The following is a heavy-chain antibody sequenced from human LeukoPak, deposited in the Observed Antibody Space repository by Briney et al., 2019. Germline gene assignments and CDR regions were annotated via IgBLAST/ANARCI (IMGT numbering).Heavy chain of an antibody. CDR2: INPNGGAT. D-gene: IGHD3-16*01. CDR1: GYIFTGYY. CDR3: ARDERYSDAGHHYPDLGY. V-gene: IGHV1-2*02. J-gene: IGHJ4*02. Sequence: ASVKVSCKASGYIFTGYYLFWVRQAPGQGLEWMGWINPNGGATRYAQKFQGRVTLTCDTSIRTTYMELSSLTSDDTAVYYCARDERYSDAGHHYPDLGYWGQGTLVTVSS.